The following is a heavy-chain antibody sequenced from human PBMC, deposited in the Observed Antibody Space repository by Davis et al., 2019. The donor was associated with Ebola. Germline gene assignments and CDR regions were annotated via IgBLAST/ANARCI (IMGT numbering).Heavy chain of an antibody. V-gene: IGHV1-2*04. CDR3: ARGGGSSKRTMGY. CDR1: GYTFTSYG. D-gene: IGHD1-26*01. J-gene: IGHJ4*02. CDR2: INPNSGGT. Sequence: ASVKVSCKASGYTFTSYGISWVRQAPGQGLEWMGWINPNSGGTNYAQKFQGWFTMTRDTSISTAYMELSRLRSDNTAVYYCARGGGSSKRTMGYWGQGTLVTVSS.